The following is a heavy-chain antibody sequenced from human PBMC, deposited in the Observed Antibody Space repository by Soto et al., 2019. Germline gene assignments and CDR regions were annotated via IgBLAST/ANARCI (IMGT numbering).Heavy chain of an antibody. CDR2: ISSSSSTI. D-gene: IGHD3-3*01. CDR3: AREVRVRGFAFDI. J-gene: IGHJ3*02. Sequence: GGSLRLSCAASGFTFSSYSMNWVRQAPGKGLEWVSYISSSSSTIYYADSVKGRFTISRDNAKNSLYLQMNSLRVEDTAVYYCAREVRVRGFAFDIWGQGTMVTVSS. CDR1: GFTFSSYS. V-gene: IGHV3-48*01.